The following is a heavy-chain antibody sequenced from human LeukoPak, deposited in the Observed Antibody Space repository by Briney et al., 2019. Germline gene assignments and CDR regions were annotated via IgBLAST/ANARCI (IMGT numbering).Heavy chain of an antibody. V-gene: IGHV3-66*01. CDR3: ARLDREGYYFPYYFDY. D-gene: IGHD5-24*01. CDR1: GFTFSNYA. J-gene: IGHJ4*02. Sequence: PGGSLRLSCTASGFTFSNYALSWVRQAPGKGLEWVSVIYTDGKTYYADSVKGRFSISRDNSKNTLFLQMKSLRAEDTAVYFCARLDREGYYFPYYFDYWGQGTRVSVSS. CDR2: IYTDGKT.